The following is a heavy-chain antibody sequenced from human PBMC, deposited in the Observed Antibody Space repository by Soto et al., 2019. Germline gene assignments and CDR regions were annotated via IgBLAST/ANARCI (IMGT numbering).Heavy chain of an antibody. CDR2: ISISGGNT. J-gene: IGHJ4*02. V-gene: IGHV3-23*01. D-gene: IGHD4-17*01. CDR3: ANEIRPNDY. Sequence: VQLLDSGGGLVQPGGSLRLSCAASGLPFSSHAMSWVRQAPGKGLEWVSSISISGGNTYYADSVRGRFTISRDNSKNTLYLHMNSLTAEDTAIYYCANEIRPNDYWGQGTLVTVSS. CDR1: GLPFSSHA.